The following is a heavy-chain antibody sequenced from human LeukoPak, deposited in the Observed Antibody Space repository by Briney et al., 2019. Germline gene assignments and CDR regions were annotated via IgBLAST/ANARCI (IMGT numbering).Heavy chain of an antibody. CDR1: GGSISNSDYY. V-gene: IGHV4-61*05. CDR2: IYYSGST. CDR3: ARWKPGGNWFDP. J-gene: IGHJ5*02. Sequence: SETLSLTCTVSGGSISNSDYYWDWIRQPPGKGLEWIGYIYYSGSTNYNPSLKSRVTISVDTSKNQFSLKLSSVTAADTAVYYCARWKPGGNWFDPWGQGTLVTVSS. D-gene: IGHD1-1*01.